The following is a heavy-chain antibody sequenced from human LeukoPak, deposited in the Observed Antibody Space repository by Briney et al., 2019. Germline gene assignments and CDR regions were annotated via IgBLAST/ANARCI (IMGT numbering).Heavy chain of an antibody. V-gene: IGHV3-7*01. Sequence: GGSLRLSCAASGFTFSSYWMTWVRQAPGKGLEWVANINQDGTEKYYVDSVKGRFTISRDNAKNSLYLQMSSMRAEDTAVYSCARQGFWSGYYFDYWGQGTPVTVSS. CDR2: INQDGTEK. CDR1: GFTFSSYW. CDR3: ARQGFWSGYYFDY. J-gene: IGHJ4*02. D-gene: IGHD3-3*01.